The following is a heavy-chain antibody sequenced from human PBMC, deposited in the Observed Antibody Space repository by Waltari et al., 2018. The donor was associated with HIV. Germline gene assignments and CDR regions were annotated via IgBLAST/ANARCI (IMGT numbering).Heavy chain of an antibody. V-gene: IGHV1-2*02. Sequence: QVQLVQSGAEVKKPGASVKVSCKASGYTFTGYYMHWVRQAPGQGLEWMGWINPNSGGTNYAQKFQGRVTMTRDTSISTAYMELSRLRSDDTAVYYCAGKHDYGDYYYYYGMDVWGQGTTVTVSS. CDR3: AGKHDYGDYYYYYGMDV. D-gene: IGHD4-17*01. CDR1: GYTFTGYY. J-gene: IGHJ6*02. CDR2: INPNSGGT.